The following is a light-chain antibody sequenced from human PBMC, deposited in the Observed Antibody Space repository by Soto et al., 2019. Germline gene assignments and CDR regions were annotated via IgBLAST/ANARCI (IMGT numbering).Light chain of an antibody. CDR1: SSDVGGYNY. V-gene: IGLV2-11*01. Sequence: QSALTQPRSVSGSPGQSVTISCTGTSSDVGGYNYVSWYQQHPGKAPKLMIYDVSKRPSGVPDRFYGSKSGNTASLTISGLQAEDEADYYCCSYAGSYTFYVFVTGTKLTVL. J-gene: IGLJ1*01. CDR2: DVS. CDR3: CSYAGSYTFYV.